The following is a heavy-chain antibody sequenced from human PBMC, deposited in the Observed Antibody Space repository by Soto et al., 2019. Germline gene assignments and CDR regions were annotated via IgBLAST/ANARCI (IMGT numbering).Heavy chain of an antibody. Sequence: GSLRLSCAASGFTFSSYWMSWVRQAPGKGLEWVANIKQDGSEKYYVDSVKGRFTISRDNAKNSLYLQMNSLRAEDTAVYYCARVYSGSYEADYYYGMDVWGQGTTVTVSS. J-gene: IGHJ6*02. CDR2: IKQDGSEK. D-gene: IGHD1-26*01. CDR1: GFTFSSYW. CDR3: ARVYSGSYEADYYYGMDV. V-gene: IGHV3-7*01.